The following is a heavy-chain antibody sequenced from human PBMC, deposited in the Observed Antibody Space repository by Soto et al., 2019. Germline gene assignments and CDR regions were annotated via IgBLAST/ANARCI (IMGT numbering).Heavy chain of an antibody. D-gene: IGHD2-15*01. CDR2: VSAYNGNT. CDR1: GYTFTSYG. J-gene: IGHJ2*01. CDR3: AGGAGGNWYWYFDL. Sequence: ASVKVSCKASGYTFTSYGISWVRQAPGQGLEWMGWVSAYNGNTNYAQKLQGRVTMTTDTSTSTAYMELRSLRSDDTAVYYCAGGAGGNWYWYFDLWGRGTLVTVSS. V-gene: IGHV1-18*01.